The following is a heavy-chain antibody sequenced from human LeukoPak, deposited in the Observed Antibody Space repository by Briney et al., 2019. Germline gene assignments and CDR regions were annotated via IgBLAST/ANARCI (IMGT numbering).Heavy chain of an antibody. CDR2: IYYSGST. J-gene: IGHJ4*02. D-gene: IGHD6-19*01. CDR1: GGSVSSYY. V-gene: IGHV4-59*08. CDR3: ASNRGQWLFSD. Sequence: SETLSLTCTVSGGSVSSYYWNWIRQPPGKGLEWIGNIYYSGSTNYNPSLKSRVTISIDTSKNQFSLRLSSVTAADTAVYYCASNRGQWLFSDWGQGTLVTVSS.